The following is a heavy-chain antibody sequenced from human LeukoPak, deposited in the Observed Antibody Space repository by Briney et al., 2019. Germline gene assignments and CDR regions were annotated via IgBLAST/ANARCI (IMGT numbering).Heavy chain of an antibody. CDR2: IYYSGST. J-gene: IGHJ4*02. CDR3: ARAHPNYDFWSGPDY. D-gene: IGHD3-3*01. Sequence: PSQTLSLTCTVSGGSISSGDYYWSWIRQPPGKGLEWIGYIYYSGSTYYNPSLKSRVTISVDTSKNQFSLKLSSVTAADTAVYYCARAHPNYDFWSGPDYWGQGTLVTVPS. V-gene: IGHV4-30-4*08. CDR1: GGSISSGDYY.